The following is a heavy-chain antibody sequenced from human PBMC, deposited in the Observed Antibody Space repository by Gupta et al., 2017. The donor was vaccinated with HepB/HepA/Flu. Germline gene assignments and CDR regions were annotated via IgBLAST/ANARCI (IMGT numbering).Heavy chain of an antibody. Sequence: EVQLVESGGGLVKPGGSLRLSCAASGFTFSNAWMSWVRQAPGKGLEWVGRIKSKTDGGTTDYAAPVKGRFTISRDDSKNTLYLQMKSLKTEDNAVYYCTTDPWWCSSTSCYYMDVWGKGTTVTVSS. CDR2: IKSKTDGGTT. D-gene: IGHD2-2*01. CDR3: TTDPWWCSSTSCYYMDV. V-gene: IGHV3-15*01. CDR1: GFTFSNAW. J-gene: IGHJ6*03.